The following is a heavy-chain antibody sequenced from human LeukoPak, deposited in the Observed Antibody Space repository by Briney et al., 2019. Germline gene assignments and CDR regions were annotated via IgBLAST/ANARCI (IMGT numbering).Heavy chain of an antibody. D-gene: IGHD1-26*01. CDR3: ARSGRGTYFYFDL. Sequence: GASVKVSCKASGYTFTGYYMHWVRQAPGQGLEWMGWISGSTGNTKYVEKFQGRLTVTADTSTGTAYLDLTKLRIDDTAVYFCARSGRGTYFYFDLWGQGTLVTVSS. CDR1: GYTFTGYY. CDR2: ISGSTGNT. V-gene: IGHV1-18*04. J-gene: IGHJ4*02.